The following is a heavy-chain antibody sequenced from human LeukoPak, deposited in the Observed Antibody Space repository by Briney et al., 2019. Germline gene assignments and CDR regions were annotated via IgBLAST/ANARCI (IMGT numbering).Heavy chain of an antibody. CDR1: GYTFTGYY. CDR3: ASLDTAASLGYFDY. CDR2: VNPNSGGT. Sequence: GASMKVSCKAFGYTFTGYYMHWVRQAPGQGLEWMGWVNPNSGGTNYAQKFQGRVTMTRDTSISTAYMELSRLRSDDTAVYYCASLDTAASLGYFDYWGQGTLVTVSS. D-gene: IGHD5-18*01. V-gene: IGHV1-2*02. J-gene: IGHJ4*02.